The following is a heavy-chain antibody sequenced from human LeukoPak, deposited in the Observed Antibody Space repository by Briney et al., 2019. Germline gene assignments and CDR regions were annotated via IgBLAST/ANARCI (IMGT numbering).Heavy chain of an antibody. CDR2: VYYSGST. CDR3: ARARQKYYDSSGYYLDY. J-gene: IGHJ4*02. D-gene: IGHD3-22*01. CDR1: GGSISSSSYY. V-gene: IGHV4-39*07. Sequence: PSESLSLTCTVSGGSISSSSYYWGWIRQPPGKGLEWIGSVYYSGSTYYNPSLKSRVTISVDTYENQFSLKLSSVTAADTAVYYCARARQKYYDSSGYYLDYWGQGTLVTVSS.